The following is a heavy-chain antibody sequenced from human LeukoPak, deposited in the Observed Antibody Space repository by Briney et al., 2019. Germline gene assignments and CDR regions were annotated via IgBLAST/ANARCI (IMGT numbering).Heavy chain of an antibody. CDR3: ARDSPYSSSSFDY. J-gene: IGHJ4*02. CDR1: GGSNY. V-gene: IGHV4-59*12. CDR2: IHYSGSP. Sequence: SETLSLTCTVSGGSNYWTWIRQAPGKGLEWIAYIHYSGSPHYNPSLRSRVTISIDTSKNQLSLKLNSVTAADTAVYYCARDSPYSSSSFDYWGQGTLVTVSS. D-gene: IGHD6-6*01.